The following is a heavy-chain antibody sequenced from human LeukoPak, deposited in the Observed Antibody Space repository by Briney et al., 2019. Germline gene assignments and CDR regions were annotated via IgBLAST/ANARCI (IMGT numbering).Heavy chain of an antibody. CDR3: ATAYYASGGYYYSGMDV. V-gene: IGHV1-24*01. CDR2: FDPEDGET. Sequence: GASVKVSCKVSGYTLTELSMHWVRQAPGKGLEWMGGFDPEDGETIYAQKFQGRVTMTEDTSTDTAYMELSSLRSEDTAVYYCATAYYASGGYYYSGMDVWGQGTTVTVSS. D-gene: IGHD3-10*01. CDR1: GYTLTELS. J-gene: IGHJ6*02.